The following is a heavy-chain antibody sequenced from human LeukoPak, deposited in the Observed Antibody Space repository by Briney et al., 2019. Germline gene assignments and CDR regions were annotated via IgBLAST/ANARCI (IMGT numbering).Heavy chain of an antibody. CDR2: ISAYNGNT. V-gene: IGHV1-18*01. Sequence: ASVTVSCKASGYTFTSYGISWVRQAPGQGLEWMGWISAYNGNTNYAQKLQGRVTMTTDTSTSTAYMELRSLRSDDTAVYYCARGRAARPFYNWFDPWGQGTLVTVSS. J-gene: IGHJ5*02. CDR3: ARGRAARPFYNWFDP. D-gene: IGHD6-6*01. CDR1: GYTFTSYG.